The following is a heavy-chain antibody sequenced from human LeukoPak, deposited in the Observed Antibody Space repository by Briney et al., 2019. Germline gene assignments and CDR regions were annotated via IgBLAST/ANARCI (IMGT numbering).Heavy chain of an antibody. J-gene: IGHJ2*01. Sequence: PSETLSLTCAVYGGSFSGYYWSWIRQPPGKGLEWIGEINHSGSTNYNPSLKSRVTISVDTSKNQFSLKLSSVTAADTAVYYCARVRRDGYNRSYWYFDLWGRGTLVTFSS. CDR3: ARVRRDGYNRSYWYFDL. CDR1: GGSFSGYY. V-gene: IGHV4-34*01. D-gene: IGHD5-24*01. CDR2: INHSGST.